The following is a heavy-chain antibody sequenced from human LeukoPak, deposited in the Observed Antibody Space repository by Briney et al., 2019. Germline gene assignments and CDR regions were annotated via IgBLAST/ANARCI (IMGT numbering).Heavy chain of an antibody. V-gene: IGHV3-23*01. D-gene: IGHD3-9*01. J-gene: IGHJ4*02. CDR2: ISGSGGST. CDR3: AKDSSPWVTGDILTGLFDY. CDR1: GFTFSSYA. Sequence: GGSLRLSCAASGFTFSSYAMSWVRQAPGKGLEWVSAISGSGGSTYYADSVKGRFTTSRDNSKNTLYLQMNSLRAEDTAVYYCAKDSSPWVTGDILTGLFDYWGQGTLVTVSS.